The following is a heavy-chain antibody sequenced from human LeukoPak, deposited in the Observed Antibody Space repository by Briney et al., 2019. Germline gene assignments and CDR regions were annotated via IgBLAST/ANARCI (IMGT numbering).Heavy chain of an antibody. CDR1: GGSISSSSYY. D-gene: IGHD5-18*01. V-gene: IGHV4-39*01. J-gene: IGHJ4*02. CDR2: IYYSGST. CDR3: ARPRPTAMITSFDY. Sequence: PSETLSLTCTVSGGSISSSSYYWGWIRQPPGKGLEWIGSIYYSGSTYYNPSLKSRVTISVDTSKNQFSLKLSSVTAADTAVYYCARPRPTAMITSFDYWGQGTLVTVSS.